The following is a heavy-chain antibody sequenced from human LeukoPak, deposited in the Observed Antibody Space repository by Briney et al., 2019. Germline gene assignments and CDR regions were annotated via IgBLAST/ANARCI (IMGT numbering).Heavy chain of an antibody. CDR3: ARSRISAPVDY. J-gene: IGHJ4*02. V-gene: IGHV1-2*02. CDR2: INTHSGGT. CDR1: GYTFTDYY. D-gene: IGHD6-6*01. Sequence: GASVKVSCKASGYTFTDYYMHWVRQAPGQGLEWMGWINTHSGGTSYAQKIQGRVTMTRDTSISTGFMELKSLGSDDTAVYYCARSRISAPVDYWGQGTLVTVSS.